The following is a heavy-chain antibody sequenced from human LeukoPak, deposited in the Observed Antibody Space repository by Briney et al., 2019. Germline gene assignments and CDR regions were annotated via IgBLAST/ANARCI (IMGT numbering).Heavy chain of an antibody. D-gene: IGHD3-22*01. Sequence: PSETLSLTCTVSGGSVSSGSYYWSWIRQPPGKGLEWIGYIYYSGSTNYNPSLKSRVTISVDTSKSQLSLKLNSVTAADTAVYYCARDRNYYDSSGYYFANWGQGTLVTVSS. J-gene: IGHJ4*02. CDR1: GGSVSSGSYY. CDR3: ARDRNYYDSSGYYFAN. CDR2: IYYSGST. V-gene: IGHV4-61*01.